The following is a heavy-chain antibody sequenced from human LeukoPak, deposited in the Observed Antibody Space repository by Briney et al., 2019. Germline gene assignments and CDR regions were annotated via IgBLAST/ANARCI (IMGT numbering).Heavy chain of an antibody. CDR3: AREFKFGGVPLFDY. D-gene: IGHD3-16*01. CDR1: GGSISTYF. CDR2: IYDSGT. Sequence: SETLSLTCTVSGGSISTYFWSWIRQPAGKELEWIGRIYDSGTNYNPSLKSRVTMSADTSKNQFSLKLSSVTASDTAAYFCAREFKFGGVPLFDYGGRGPLVTVPS. J-gene: IGHJ4*02. V-gene: IGHV4-4*07.